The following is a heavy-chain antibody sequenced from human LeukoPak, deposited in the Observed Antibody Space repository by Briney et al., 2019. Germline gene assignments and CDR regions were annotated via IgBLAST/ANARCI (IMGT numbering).Heavy chain of an antibody. V-gene: IGHV4-59*01. CDR3: AREKQGDCSSTSCYSGYYYYYMDG. CDR2: IYYSGST. D-gene: IGHD2-2*01. Sequence: SETLSLTCIVSGGSISSYYWSWIRQPPGKGLEWIGYIYYSGSTNYNPSLKSRVTISVDTSKNQFSLKLSSVTAADTAVYYCAREKQGDCSSTSCYSGYYYYYMDGWGTGTTVTVSS. J-gene: IGHJ6*03. CDR1: GGSISSYY.